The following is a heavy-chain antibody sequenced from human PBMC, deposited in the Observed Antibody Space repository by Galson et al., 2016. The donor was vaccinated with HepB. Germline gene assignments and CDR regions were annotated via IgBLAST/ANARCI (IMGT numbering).Heavy chain of an antibody. D-gene: IGHD6-6*01. V-gene: IGHV4-31*03. CDR1: GGSISSGGYY. J-gene: IGHJ3*02. CDR3: ASRIAALSFDAFDI. CDR2: IYYSGST. Sequence: TLSLTCTVSGGSISSGGYYWSWIRQHPGKGLEWIGYIYYSGSTYYNPSLKSRVTISVDTSKNQFSLKLSSVTAADTAVYYCASRIAALSFDAFDIWGQGTMVTVSP.